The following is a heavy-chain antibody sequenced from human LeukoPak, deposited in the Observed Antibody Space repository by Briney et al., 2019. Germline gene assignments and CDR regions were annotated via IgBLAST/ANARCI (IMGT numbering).Heavy chain of an antibody. D-gene: IGHD3-22*01. CDR2: INLNSGGT. Sequence: ASVKVSCKASGYTLTGYYMHWVRQAPGQGLEWMGWINLNSGGTSYAQKFQGRVTMTRDTSISTAYMELSRLRSDDTAVYYCALLVVVITSDAFDIWGQGTMVTVSS. CDR3: ALLVVVITSDAFDI. CDR1: GYTLTGYY. J-gene: IGHJ3*02. V-gene: IGHV1-2*02.